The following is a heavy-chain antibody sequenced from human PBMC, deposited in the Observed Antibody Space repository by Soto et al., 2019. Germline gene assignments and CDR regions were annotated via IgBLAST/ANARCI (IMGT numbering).Heavy chain of an antibody. Sequence: SGPTLVNPTQTLTLTCTFSGFSLSTSGMCVSWIRQPPGKALEWLALIDWDDDKYYSTSLKTRLTISKDTSKNQVVLTMTNMDPVDTATYYCARIIGYGSGSYYNWDYYYGMDVWGQGTTVTVSS. J-gene: IGHJ6*02. V-gene: IGHV2-70*01. D-gene: IGHD3-10*01. CDR2: IDWDDDK. CDR1: GFSLSTSGMC. CDR3: ARIIGYGSGSYYNWDYYYGMDV.